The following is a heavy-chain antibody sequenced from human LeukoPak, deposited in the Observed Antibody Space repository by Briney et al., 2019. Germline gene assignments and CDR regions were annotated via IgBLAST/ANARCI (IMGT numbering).Heavy chain of an antibody. V-gene: IGHV4-39*01. D-gene: IGHD3-3*01. CDR3: ARLNDFWSGYYHGVFDY. CDR1: GRSISSSSYY. CDR2: IYYSGST. Sequence: PSETLSLTCTVSGRSISSSSYYWGWIRQPPGKGLEWIGNIYYSGSTYYNPSLKSRVTISVDTSKNQFSLKLSSVTAADTAVYYCARLNDFWSGYYHGVFDYWGQGTLVTVSS. J-gene: IGHJ4*02.